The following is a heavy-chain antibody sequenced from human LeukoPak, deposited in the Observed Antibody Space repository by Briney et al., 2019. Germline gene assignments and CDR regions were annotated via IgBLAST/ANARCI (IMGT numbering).Heavy chain of an antibody. Sequence: WIRQPPGQGLEWVGRIKAKAHGGTIEYAAPVKGRFTISRDDSKNTLYLQMNSLKTEDTAVYYCTTDGVGVEGATYDNWGQGTLVSVSS. D-gene: IGHD1-26*01. CDR2: IKAKAHGGTI. J-gene: IGHJ4*02. V-gene: IGHV3-15*01. CDR3: TTDGVGVEGATYDN.